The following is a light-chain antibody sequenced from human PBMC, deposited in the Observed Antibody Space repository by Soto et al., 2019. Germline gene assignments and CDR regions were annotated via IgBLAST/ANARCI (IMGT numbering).Light chain of an antibody. V-gene: IGKV3D-15*01. CDR2: GAS. Sequence: VVTKTRSTLPLAPAECTTLSCRASQSVGRSHLAWYQQKPGQAPRLLIYGASIRATGTPDMFSGSGCGKEITLCSMSLPAEDFSLYLRQPYHHLWTCAQGTKVDIK. CDR3: QPYHHLWT. CDR1: QSVGRSH. J-gene: IGKJ1*01.